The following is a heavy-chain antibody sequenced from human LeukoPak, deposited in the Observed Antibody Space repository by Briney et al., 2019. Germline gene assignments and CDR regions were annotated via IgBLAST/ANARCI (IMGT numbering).Heavy chain of an antibody. D-gene: IGHD6-13*01. V-gene: IGHV3-23*01. CDR2: FRFFDETT. J-gene: IGHJ4*02. Sequence: GGSLRLSCAVSGFTLTNYAMSWVRQAPGKGLEWVSAFRFFDETTYYADSVKGRFTISRDNSRNTLYLQMNSLRVEDTAVYYSSRLPSWRQVDSDNWGQGTLVTVSS. CDR3: SRLPSWRQVDSDN. CDR1: GFTLTNYA.